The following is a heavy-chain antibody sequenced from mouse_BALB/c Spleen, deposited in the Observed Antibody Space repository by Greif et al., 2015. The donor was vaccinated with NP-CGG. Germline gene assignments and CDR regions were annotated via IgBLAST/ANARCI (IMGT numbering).Heavy chain of an antibody. J-gene: IGHJ2*01. CDR3: ARSGDYDVEGFDY. D-gene: IGHD2-4*01. CDR1: GFTFSSFG. Sequence: EVKLVESGGGLVQPGGSRKLSCAASGFTFSSFGMHWVRQAPEKGLEWVAYISSGSSTIYYADTVKGRFTISRDNPKNTLFLQMTSLRSEDTAMYYCARSGDYDVEGFDYWGQGTTLTVSS. CDR2: ISSGSSTI. V-gene: IGHV5-17*02.